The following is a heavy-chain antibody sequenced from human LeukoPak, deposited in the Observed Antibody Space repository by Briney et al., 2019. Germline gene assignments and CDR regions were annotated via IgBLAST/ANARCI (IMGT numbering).Heavy chain of an antibody. D-gene: IGHD2-2*01. CDR2: INWNGGST. V-gene: IGHV3-20*04. J-gene: IGHJ4*02. CDR3: ARGNYCSSTSCYYFDY. Sequence: PGGSLRLSCAASGFTFSSYAMSWVRQAPGKGLEWVSGINWNGGSTGYADSVKGRFTIFRDNAKNSLYLQMNSLRAEDTALYYCARGNYCSSTSCYYFDYWGQGTLVTVSS. CDR1: GFTFSSYA.